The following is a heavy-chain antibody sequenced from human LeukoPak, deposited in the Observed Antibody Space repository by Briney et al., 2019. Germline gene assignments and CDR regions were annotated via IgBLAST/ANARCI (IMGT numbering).Heavy chain of an antibody. CDR2: INPSSGST. D-gene: IGHD3-22*01. CDR3: ARVPWANYYDIYFDY. Sequence: ASVKVSCKASGYTFTTFYMHWVRQAPGLGLEWMGIINPSSGSTSYAQKFQGRVTMTRDTSTSTVYMELSSLRSEDTAVYYCARVPWANYYDIYFDYWGQGTLVTVSS. CDR1: GYTFTTFY. J-gene: IGHJ4*02. V-gene: IGHV1-46*01.